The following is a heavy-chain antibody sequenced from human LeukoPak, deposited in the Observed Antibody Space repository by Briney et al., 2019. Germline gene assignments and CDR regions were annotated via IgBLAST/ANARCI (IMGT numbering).Heavy chain of an antibody. D-gene: IGHD1-14*01. Sequence: GGSLRLSCAGSGFTFGGFNMNWVRQAPGKGLEWVASISSSSSYIYNADSVKGRFTISRDNAKNSLYLQMDSLRAEDTAVYYCARDGAGHYFDYWGQGALVTVSS. V-gene: IGHV3-21*01. CDR1: GFTFGGFN. J-gene: IGHJ4*02. CDR3: ARDGAGHYFDY. CDR2: ISSSSSYI.